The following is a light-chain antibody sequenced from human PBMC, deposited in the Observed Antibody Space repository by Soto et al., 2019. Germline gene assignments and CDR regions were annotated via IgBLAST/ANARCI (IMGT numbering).Light chain of an antibody. CDR1: QSVSSSY. V-gene: IGKV3-20*01. CDR3: QQYGSSRT. CDR2: GAS. Sequence: EIVLTQSPGTLSLSPGERATISCRASQSVSSSYLAWYQQKTGQAPRLLIYGASSRATGIPDRFSGSGSGTDFTLTISRLEPEDFAVYYCQQYGSSRTFGQGTKVDIK. J-gene: IGKJ1*01.